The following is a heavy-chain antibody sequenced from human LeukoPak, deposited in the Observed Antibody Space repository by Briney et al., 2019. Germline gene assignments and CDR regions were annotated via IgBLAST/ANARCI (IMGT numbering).Heavy chain of an antibody. J-gene: IGHJ5*02. CDR3: ARVHHVVVPAATGGVWFDP. D-gene: IGHD2-2*01. CDR2: INHSGST. Sequence: PSETLSLTCAVYGGSFSGYYWSRIRQPPGKGLEWIGEINHSGSTNYNPSLKSRVTISVDTSKNQFSLKLSSVTAADTAVYCCARVHHVVVPAATGGVWFDPWGQGTLVTVSS. V-gene: IGHV4-34*01. CDR1: GGSFSGYY.